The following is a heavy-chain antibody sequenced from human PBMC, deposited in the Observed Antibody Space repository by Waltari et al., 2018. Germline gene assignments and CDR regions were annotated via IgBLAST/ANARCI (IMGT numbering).Heavy chain of an antibody. CDR3: ARTIRYFDWLFGY. CDR2: IYYSGST. CDR1: GGFIISSSYH. Sequence: QLQLQESGPGLVKPSETLSLTCTVSGGFIISSSYHWGWIRQPPGKGLEWIGSIYYSGSTYYNPSLKSRVTISVDTSKNQFSLKLSSVTAADTAVYYCARTIRYFDWLFGYWGQGTLVTVSS. V-gene: IGHV4-39*07. J-gene: IGHJ4*02. D-gene: IGHD3-9*01.